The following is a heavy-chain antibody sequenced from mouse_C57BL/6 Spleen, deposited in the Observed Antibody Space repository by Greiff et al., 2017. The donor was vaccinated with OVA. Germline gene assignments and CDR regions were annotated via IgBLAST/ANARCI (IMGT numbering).Heavy chain of an antibody. Sequence: QVQLQQPGAELVKPGASVKLSCKASGYTFTSYWMQWVKQRPGQGLEWIGEIDPSDSYTNYNQKFKGKATLTVDTSSSTAYMQLSSLTSEDSAVYYCARRGYSTGGAYAMDYWGQGTSVTVSS. J-gene: IGHJ4*01. CDR1: GYTFTSYW. V-gene: IGHV1-50*01. D-gene: IGHD2-3*01. CDR3: ARRGYSTGGAYAMDY. CDR2: IDPSDSYT.